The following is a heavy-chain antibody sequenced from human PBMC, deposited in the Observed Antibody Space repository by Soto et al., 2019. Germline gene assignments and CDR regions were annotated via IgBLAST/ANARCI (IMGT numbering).Heavy chain of an antibody. CDR2: ISAYNGNT. CDR3: ARAGRRYCSGGSCDYYYYYMDV. J-gene: IGHJ6*03. D-gene: IGHD2-15*01. V-gene: IGHV1-18*01. Sequence: ASVKVSCKASGYTFTSYGISWVRQAPGQGLEWMGWISAYNGNTNYAQKLQGRVTMTTDTSTSTAYMELRSLRSDDTAVYYCARAGRRYCSGGSCDYYYYYMDVWGKGTTVTVSS. CDR1: GYTFTSYG.